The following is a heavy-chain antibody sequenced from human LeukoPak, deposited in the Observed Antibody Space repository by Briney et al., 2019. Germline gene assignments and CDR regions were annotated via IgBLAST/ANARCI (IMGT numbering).Heavy chain of an antibody. J-gene: IGHJ3*02. CDR2: IYYSGST. Sequence: PSETLSLTCTVSGGSISSSSYYWGWIRQPPGKGLEWIGSIYYSGSTYYNPSLKSRVTISVDTSKNQFSLKLSSVTAADTAVYYCAREDCGGDCYSFVSTVAFDIWGQGTMVTVSS. CDR3: AREDCGGDCYSFVSTVAFDI. D-gene: IGHD2-21*02. V-gene: IGHV4-39*07. CDR1: GGSISSSSYY.